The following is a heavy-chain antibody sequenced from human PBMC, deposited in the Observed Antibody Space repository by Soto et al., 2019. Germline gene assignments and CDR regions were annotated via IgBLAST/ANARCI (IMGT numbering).Heavy chain of an antibody. V-gene: IGHV4-30-4*01. J-gene: IGHJ4*02. CDR1: GGSISSGDYY. CDR2: IYYSGST. CDR3: AREPYLPKARNDF. Sequence: SETLSLTCTVSGGSISSGDYYWSWIRQPPGKGLEWIGYIYYSGSTYYNPSLKSRVTISVDTSKNQFSLKLSSVTAADTAVYFCAREPYLPKARNDFWGQGTLVTVSS.